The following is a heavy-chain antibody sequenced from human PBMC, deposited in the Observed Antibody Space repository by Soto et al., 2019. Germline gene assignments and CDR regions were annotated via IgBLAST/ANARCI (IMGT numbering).Heavy chain of an antibody. CDR3: ASWLMITFGGVIVQI. CDR1: GFTFGSYS. V-gene: IGHV3-48*01. J-gene: IGHJ4*02. Sequence: GGSLRLSCAASGFTFGSYSMNWVRQAPGKGLEWVSYISSSSSTIYYADSVKGRFTISRDNAKNSLYLQMNSLRAEDTAVYYCASWLMITFGGVIVQIWGQGTLVTVSS. D-gene: IGHD3-16*02. CDR2: ISSSSSTI.